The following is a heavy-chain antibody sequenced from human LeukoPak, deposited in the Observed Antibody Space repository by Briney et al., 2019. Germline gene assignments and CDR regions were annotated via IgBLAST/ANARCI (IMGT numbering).Heavy chain of an antibody. J-gene: IGHJ4*02. CDR3: ATQSDCHPFFDFDY. V-gene: IGHV4-59*08. D-gene: IGHD2-21*02. Sequence: RSETRTSSNGSGFGFTSCWFCWVLRQPPEKGLEWIGYIYYSGSTNYNPSLKSRVTISVDTSKNQCSLQLSSVTAADTAVYYCATQSDCHPFFDFDYWGQGTLVTVSS. CDR1: GFGFTSCWF. CDR2: IYYSGST.